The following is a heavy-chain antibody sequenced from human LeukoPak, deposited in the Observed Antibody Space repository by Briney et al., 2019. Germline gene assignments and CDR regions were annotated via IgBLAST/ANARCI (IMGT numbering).Heavy chain of an antibody. CDR2: IYYTGNT. J-gene: IGHJ4*02. CDR3: ARGGVVIITNYDY. V-gene: IGHV4-59*12. CDR1: GGSISTFY. D-gene: IGHD3-9*01. Sequence: SETLSLTCAVSGGSISTFYWSWIRQPPGKGLEWIGYIYYTGNTNYNPSLKSRVTISVDTSKNQFSLKLSSVTAADTAVYYCARGGVVIITNYDYWGQGTLVTVSS.